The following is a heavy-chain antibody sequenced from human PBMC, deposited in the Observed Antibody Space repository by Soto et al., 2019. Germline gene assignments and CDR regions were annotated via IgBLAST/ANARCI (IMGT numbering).Heavy chain of an antibody. CDR1: GFTFGSYA. CDR2: ISGSGGST. CDR3: AKVVSSLHSYCSGGSCYSHFDY. Sequence: GGSLRLSCAASGFTFGSYAMSWVRQAPGKGLEWVSAISGSGGSTYYADSVKGRFTISRDNSKNTLYLQMNSLRAEDTAVYYCAKVVSSLHSYCSGGSCYSHFDYWGQGTLVTVSS. V-gene: IGHV3-23*01. J-gene: IGHJ4*02. D-gene: IGHD2-15*01.